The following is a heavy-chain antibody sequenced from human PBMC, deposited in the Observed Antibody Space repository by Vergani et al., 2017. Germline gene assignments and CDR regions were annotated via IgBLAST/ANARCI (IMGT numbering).Heavy chain of an antibody. D-gene: IGHD3-3*01. V-gene: IGHV5-51*01. J-gene: IGHJ5*02. Sequence: EKQLVQSGSETKKPGESLKIPCKAFGYIFSNFWIGGVRKRPARDLEWMGIIYPGDSEVKSNPTCRGQVIFSVDTSVNTAYLQWRGLQASDTATYYCAKAHCFWSHYSSYNWCDPWGQGTQVTVS. CDR3: AKAHCFWSHYSSYNWCDP. CDR1: GYIFSNFW. CDR2: IYPGDSEV.